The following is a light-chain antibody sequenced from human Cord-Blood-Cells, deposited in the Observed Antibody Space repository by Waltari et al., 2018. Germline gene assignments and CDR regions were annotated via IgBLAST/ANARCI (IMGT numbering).Light chain of an antibody. V-gene: IGLV3-1*01. Sequence: SYELTQPPSVSVSPGQTASITCSGDKLGDKYACWYQQKPGQSPVLFMYQGSKRPSGVPERFSGSNSGNTATLTISGTQAMEEADYYCQAWDSSTVVFGGGTKLTVL. J-gene: IGLJ2*01. CDR1: KLGDKY. CDR3: QAWDSSTVV. CDR2: QGS.